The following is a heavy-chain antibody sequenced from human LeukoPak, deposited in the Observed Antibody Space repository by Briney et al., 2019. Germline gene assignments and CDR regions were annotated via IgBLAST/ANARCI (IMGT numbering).Heavy chain of an antibody. J-gene: IGHJ6*02. CDR3: ARDQLVGVYYYYYGMDV. CDR1: GFTFFTYS. D-gene: IGHD2-21*01. Sequence: GMSLRLSCAASGFTFFTYSMHWVRQAPGKGLEWLAVSSFDENNKYYADSVRGRFTISRDNSKNTVYLQMNSLRAEDTAVYYCARDQLVGVYYYYYGMDVWGQGTTVTVSS. CDR2: SSFDENNK. V-gene: IGHV3-30*03.